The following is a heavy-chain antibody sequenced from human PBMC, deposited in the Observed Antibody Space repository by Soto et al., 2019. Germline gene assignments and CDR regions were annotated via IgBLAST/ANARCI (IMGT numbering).Heavy chain of an antibody. CDR2: INHSGST. D-gene: IGHD3-3*01. CDR3: ARSRYYDFWSGSYRGYYYGMDV. Sequence: PSETLSLTCAVYGGSFSGYYWSWIRQPPGKGLEWIGEINHSGSTNYNPSLKSRVTISVDTSKNQFSLKLSSVTAADTAVYYCARSRYYDFWSGSYRGYYYGMDVWGQGTTVTVSS. V-gene: IGHV4-34*01. CDR1: GGSFSGYY. J-gene: IGHJ6*02.